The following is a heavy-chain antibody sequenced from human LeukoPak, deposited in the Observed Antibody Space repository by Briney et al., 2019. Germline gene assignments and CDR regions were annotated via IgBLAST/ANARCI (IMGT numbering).Heavy chain of an antibody. V-gene: IGHV3-23*01. CDR2: SGSGGST. CDR3: AKLEVAATVKSNFDY. J-gene: IGHJ4*02. D-gene: IGHD4-17*01. Sequence: SGSGGSTYYADSVKGRFTISRDNSKNTLYLQMNSLRAEDTAVYYCAKLEVAATVKSNFDYWGQGTLVTVSS.